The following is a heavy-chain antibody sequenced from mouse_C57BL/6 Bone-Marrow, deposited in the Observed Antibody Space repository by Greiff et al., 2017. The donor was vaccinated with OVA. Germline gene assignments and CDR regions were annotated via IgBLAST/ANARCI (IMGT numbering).Heavy chain of an antibody. J-gene: IGHJ1*03. CDR2: ISYDGSN. CDR3: SRYYYGRGYFDV. V-gene: IGHV3-6*01. D-gene: IGHD1-1*01. Sequence: EVQRVESGPGLVKPSQSLSLTRSVTGYSITSGYYWNWIRQFPGNKLEWMGYISYDGSNNYNPSLKNRISITRDTSKNQFFLKLNSVTTEDTATYYCSRYYYGRGYFDVWGTGTTVTVSS. CDR1: GYSITSGYY.